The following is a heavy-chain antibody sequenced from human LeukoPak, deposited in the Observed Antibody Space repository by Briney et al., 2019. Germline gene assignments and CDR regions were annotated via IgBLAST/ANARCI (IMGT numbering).Heavy chain of an antibody. CDR2: ISWDGGST. CDR3: AKDARGGYGWDYFDY. D-gene: IGHD5-12*01. J-gene: IGHJ4*02. V-gene: IGHV3-43*01. Sequence: GGSLRLSCTASGFTFDDYTMHWVRQAPGKGLEWVSLISWDGGSTYYADSVKGRFTISRDNSKNSLYLQMNSLRTEDTALYYCAKDARGGYGWDYFDYWGQGTLVTVSS. CDR1: GFTFDDYT.